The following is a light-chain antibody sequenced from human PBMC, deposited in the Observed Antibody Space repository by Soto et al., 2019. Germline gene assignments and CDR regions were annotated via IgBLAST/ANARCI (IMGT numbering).Light chain of an antibody. J-gene: IGKJ4*01. V-gene: IGKV1-39*01. CDR3: QQYNKWPLT. Sequence: DIQMTQSPSSLSASLGYRFTITFRASQTISTYLNWYQQKPGKAPRLLIYDASSLLSGVPSRFSGSGSGTEFTLTISSLQSEDFAVYYCQQYNKWPLTFGGGTKVDI. CDR1: QTISTY. CDR2: DAS.